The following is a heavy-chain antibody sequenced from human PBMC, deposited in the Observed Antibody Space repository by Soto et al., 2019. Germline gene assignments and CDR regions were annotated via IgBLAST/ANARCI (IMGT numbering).Heavy chain of an antibody. CDR2: ISYDGSNK. Sequence: GGSLRLSCAASGFTFSSYAMHWVRQAPGKGLEWVVVISYDGSNKYYADSVKGRFTISRDNSKNTLYLQMNSLRAEDTAVYYCARDGAGVPNYYYYGMDVWGQGTTVTVSS. V-gene: IGHV3-30-3*01. CDR1: GFTFSSYA. CDR3: ARDGAGVPNYYYYGMDV. D-gene: IGHD1-26*01. J-gene: IGHJ6*02.